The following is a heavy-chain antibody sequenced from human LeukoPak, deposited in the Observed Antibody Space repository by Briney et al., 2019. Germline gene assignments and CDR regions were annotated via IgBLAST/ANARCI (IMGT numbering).Heavy chain of an antibody. D-gene: IGHD1-14*01. CDR2: IYPGDSDT. J-gene: IGHJ5*02. CDR3: ARGRPYNVGLPPWFDP. Sequence: GESLKISCKGSGYSFTSYWIGWVRQMPGKGLEWMGIIYPGDSDTRYSPSFQGQVTISADKSISTAYLQWSSLKASDTAMYYCARGRPYNVGLPPWFDPWGQGTLVTVSS. CDR1: GYSFTSYW. V-gene: IGHV5-51*01.